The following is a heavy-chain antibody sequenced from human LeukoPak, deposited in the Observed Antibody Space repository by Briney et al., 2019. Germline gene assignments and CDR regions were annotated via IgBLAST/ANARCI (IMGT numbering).Heavy chain of an antibody. CDR1: GYTFTGYY. D-gene: IGHD3-22*01. CDR3: ARGDSSGYLNLDY. J-gene: IGHJ4*02. V-gene: IGHV1-2*02. CDR2: INPNSGGT. Sequence: ASVKVSCKASGYTFTGYYMHWVRQAPGQGLEWMGWINPNSGGTNYAQKFQGRVTMTRDTSISTAYMELSRLRSDDTAVYYCARGDSSGYLNLDYWGQGTLVTVSS.